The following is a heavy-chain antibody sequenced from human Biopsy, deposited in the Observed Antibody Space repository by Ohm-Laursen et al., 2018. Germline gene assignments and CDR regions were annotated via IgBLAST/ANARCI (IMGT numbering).Heavy chain of an antibody. CDR3: ARGSNEYGGLYFPH. Sequence: SETLSLTCLVSGGSFTGHYWTWIRQPPGKGLEWIGHISHTGYTSYKSSLKSRVTISLDTSRKHFSLRLTSLAAADTAVYYCARGSNEYGGLYFPHWGQGTLVTVSS. CDR2: ISHTGYT. V-gene: IGHV4-59*11. D-gene: IGHD4-23*01. J-gene: IGHJ1*01. CDR1: GGSFTGHY.